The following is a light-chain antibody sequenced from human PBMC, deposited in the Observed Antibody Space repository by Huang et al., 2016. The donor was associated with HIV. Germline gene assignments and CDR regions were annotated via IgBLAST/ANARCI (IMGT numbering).Light chain of an antibody. CDR3: QQYNSWPPNT. J-gene: IGKJ2*01. V-gene: IGKV3-15*01. CDR1: QSVSTN. Sequence: EIVMTQSPATLSASPGERATLSCRASQSVSTNLAWYQHKPGQAPRLLIHGASTRATGIPARFSCSGSGSEFTLTISSLQSEDFALYYCQQYNSWPPNTFGQGTKLEIK. CDR2: GAS.